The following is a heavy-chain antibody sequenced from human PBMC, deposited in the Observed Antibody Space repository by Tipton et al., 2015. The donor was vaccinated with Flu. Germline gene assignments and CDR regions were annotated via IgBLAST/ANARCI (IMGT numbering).Heavy chain of an antibody. V-gene: IGHV4-34*01. J-gene: IGHJ3*02. CDR1: GGSFSGYY. Sequence: TLSLTCAVYGGSFSGYYWSWIRQPPGKGLEWIGEINHSGSTNYNPSLKSRVTISVDTSKNQFPLKLSSVTAADTAVYYCARLQPRGAFDIWGQGTMVTVSS. CDR3: ARLQPRGAFDI. CDR2: INHSGST.